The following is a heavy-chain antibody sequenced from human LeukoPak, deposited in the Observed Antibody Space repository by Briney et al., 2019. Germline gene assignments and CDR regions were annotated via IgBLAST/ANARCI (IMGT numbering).Heavy chain of an antibody. J-gene: IGHJ6*02. V-gene: IGHV4-34*08. CDR2: INHSGST. CDR3: AEGRLKRYCSSTSCYPTPGSYYYYGMDV. Sequence: GSLRLSCAASGFTFSSYSMNWVRQAPGKGLEWIGEINHSGSTNYNPSLKSRVTISVDTSKNQFSLKLSSVTAADTAVYYCAEGRLKRYCSSTSCYPTPGSYYYYGMDVWGQGTTVTVSS. D-gene: IGHD2-2*01. CDR1: GFTFSSYS.